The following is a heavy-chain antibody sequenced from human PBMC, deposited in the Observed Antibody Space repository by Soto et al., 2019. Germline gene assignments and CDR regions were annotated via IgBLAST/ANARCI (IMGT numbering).Heavy chain of an antibody. J-gene: IGHJ3*02. CDR3: ARGYYDTSGQSNTFDI. V-gene: IGHV4-59*01. CDR2: VYYSGST. D-gene: IGHD3-22*01. CDR1: GASISSSY. Sequence: PSETLSLTCTVSGASISSSYWSWIRQSPGKGLEWIGYVYYSGSTNYNPSLTSRVTISVDTSKNQFSLKLSSVTAADTAVYYCARGYYDTSGQSNTFDIWGQGTMVTVSS.